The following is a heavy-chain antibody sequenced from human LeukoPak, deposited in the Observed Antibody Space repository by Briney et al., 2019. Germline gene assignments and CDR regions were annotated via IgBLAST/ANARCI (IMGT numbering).Heavy chain of an antibody. Sequence: GGSLRLSCAASGFTFSSYSMNWVGQAPGKGLEWVSSISSSSSYRYYADSVKGRFTISRDNPKNSLYLQMNSLRADDTAVYYCVVLHYDSLTGYPNGFHLWGQGTLVTVFS. J-gene: IGHJ5*02. V-gene: IGHV3-21*01. CDR2: ISSSSSYR. D-gene: IGHD3-9*01. CDR3: VVLHYDSLTGYPNGFHL. CDR1: GFTFSSYS.